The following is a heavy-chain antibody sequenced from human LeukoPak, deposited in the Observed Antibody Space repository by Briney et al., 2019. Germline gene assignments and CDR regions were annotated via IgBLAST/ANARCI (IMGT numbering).Heavy chain of an antibody. J-gene: IGHJ4*02. CDR1: GFTFSDYY. V-gene: IGHV3-11*04. CDR3: ARDPPLSTYPYYFDY. D-gene: IGHD5/OR15-5a*01. CDR2: ISSSGSTI. Sequence: GGSLRLSCAASGFTFSDYYMSWIRQAPGKGLEWVSYISSSGSTIYYADSVKGRFTISRDNAKNSLYLQMNSLRAEDTAVYYCARDPPLSTYPYYFDYWGQGTLVTVSS.